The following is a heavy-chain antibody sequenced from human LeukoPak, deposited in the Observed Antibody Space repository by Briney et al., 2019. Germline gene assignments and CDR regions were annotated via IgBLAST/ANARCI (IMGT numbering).Heavy chain of an antibody. D-gene: IGHD6-13*01. V-gene: IGHV3-30-3*01. Sequence: GRSLRLSCAASGFTFSSYAMHWVRQAPGKGLEWVAVISYDGSNKYYADSVKGRFTISRDNSKNTLYLQMNSLRAEDTAVYYCAKRYSSSWYGWFDPWGQGTLVTVSS. CDR2: ISYDGSNK. J-gene: IGHJ5*02. CDR3: AKRYSSSWYGWFDP. CDR1: GFTFSSYA.